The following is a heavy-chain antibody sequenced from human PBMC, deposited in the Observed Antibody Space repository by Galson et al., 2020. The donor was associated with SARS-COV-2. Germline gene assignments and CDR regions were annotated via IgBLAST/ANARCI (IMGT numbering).Heavy chain of an antibody. CDR2: IYWDDDK. D-gene: IGHD1-7*01. V-gene: IGHV2-5*02. Sequence: KMSGPTLVKPTQTLTLTCTFSGFSLSTSGVGVGWIRQPPGKALEWLALIYWDDDKRYSPSLKSRLTITKDTSKNQVVLTMTNMDPVDTATYYCARRSLSWNLGYFDSWGQGTRVTVSS. CDR1: GFSLSTSGVG. CDR3: ARRSLSWNLGYFDS. J-gene: IGHJ4*02.